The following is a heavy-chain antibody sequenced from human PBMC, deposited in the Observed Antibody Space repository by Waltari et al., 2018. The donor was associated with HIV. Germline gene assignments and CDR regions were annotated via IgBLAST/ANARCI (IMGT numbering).Heavy chain of an antibody. Sequence: QVRLVASGGRVVQPGSSLTLSCAASGFTFKTYGMHWCRQAAGKGLEWVGRFWQDGSNRLDAEFARGRFTVARDNSKNVLFLHMTGLRGDDTGLYFCAKESYDGYYDFWSGHNFFDSWGQGT. V-gene: IGHV3-33*03. J-gene: IGHJ5*01. D-gene: IGHD3-3*01. CDR3: AKESYDGYYDFWSGHNFFDS. CDR2: FWQDGSNR. CDR1: GFTFKTYG.